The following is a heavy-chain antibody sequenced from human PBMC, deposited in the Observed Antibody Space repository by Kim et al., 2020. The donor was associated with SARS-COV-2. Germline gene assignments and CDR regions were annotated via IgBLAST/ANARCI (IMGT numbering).Heavy chain of an antibody. D-gene: IGHD3-22*01. V-gene: IGHV2-70*01. CDR3: ARTVGGHSSGYPERSLLEYYFDY. J-gene: IGHJ4*02. Sequence: SGPTLVNPTQTLTLTCTFSGFSLSTSGMCVSWIRQPPGKALEWLALIDWDDDKYYSTSLKTRLTISKDTSKNQVVLTMTNMDPVDTATYYCARTVGGHSSGYPERSLLEYYFDYWGQGTLVTVSS. CDR2: IDWDDDK. CDR1: GFSLSTSGMC.